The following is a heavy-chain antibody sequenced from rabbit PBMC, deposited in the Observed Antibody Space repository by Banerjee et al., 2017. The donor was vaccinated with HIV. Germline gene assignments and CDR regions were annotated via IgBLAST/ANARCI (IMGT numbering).Heavy chain of an antibody. J-gene: IGHJ4*01. CDR1: GFSFSNKYV. CDR2: IYGGVSGST. Sequence: QEQLEESGGDLVKPEGSLTLTCTASGFSFSNKYVMCWVRQAPGKGLEWIACIYGGVSGSTYYASWAKGRFTISKTSSTTVTLQMTSLTAADTATYFCARDLAGVIGWNFNLWGQGTLVTVS. CDR3: ARDLAGVIGWNFNL. V-gene: IGHV1S45*01. D-gene: IGHD4-1*01.